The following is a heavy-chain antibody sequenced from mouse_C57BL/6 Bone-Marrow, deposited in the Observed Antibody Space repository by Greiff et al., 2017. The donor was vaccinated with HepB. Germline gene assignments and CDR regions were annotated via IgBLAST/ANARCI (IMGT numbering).Heavy chain of an antibody. D-gene: IGHD3-1*01. CDR1: GFTFSSYA. CDR3: ARGGGATIMIETWFAY. V-gene: IGHV5-4*01. Sequence: EVQLVESGGGLVKPGGSLKLSCAASGFTFSSYAMSWVRQTPEKRLEWVATISDGGSYTCYPDNVKGRFTISRDNAKNNLYLQMSHLKSEDTAMYYCARGGGATIMIETWFAYWGQGTLVTVSA. CDR2: ISDGGSYT. J-gene: IGHJ3*01.